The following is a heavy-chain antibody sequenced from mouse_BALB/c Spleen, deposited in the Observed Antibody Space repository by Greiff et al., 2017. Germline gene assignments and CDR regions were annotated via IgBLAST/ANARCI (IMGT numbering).Heavy chain of an antibody. CDR3: ARSQSLSIFDY. J-gene: IGHJ2*01. Sequence: EVQLQQSGAELVRPGALVKLSCKASGFNIKDYYMHWVKQRPEQGLEWIGWIDPENGNTIYDPKFQGKASITADKSSSTAYMQLSSLTSEDSAVYYCARSQSLSIFDYWGQGTTLTVSS. D-gene: IGHD6-2*01. CDR1: GFNIKDYY. CDR2: IDPENGNT. V-gene: IGHV14-1*02.